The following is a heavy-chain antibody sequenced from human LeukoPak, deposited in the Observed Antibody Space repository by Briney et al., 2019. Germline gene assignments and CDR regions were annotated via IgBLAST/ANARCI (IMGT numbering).Heavy chain of an antibody. J-gene: IGHJ4*02. Sequence: SETLSLTCTVSGGSISSSSYYWGWIRQPPGKGLEWIGSIYYSGSTYYSPSLKSRVTISVDTSKNQFSLKLSSVTAADTAVYYCARQRIVGAIDYWGQGTLVTVSS. D-gene: IGHD1-26*01. CDR1: GGSISSSSYY. CDR3: ARQRIVGAIDY. V-gene: IGHV4-39*01. CDR2: IYYSGST.